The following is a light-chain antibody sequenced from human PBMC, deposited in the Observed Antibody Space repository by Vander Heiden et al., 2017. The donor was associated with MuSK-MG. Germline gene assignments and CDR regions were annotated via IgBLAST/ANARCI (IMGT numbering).Light chain of an antibody. Sequence: SYVLTQPPSVSLAPGQTASITCGGNKVGSRSVHWYQQKPGQAPVLVVYDDSDRPSGIPERFSGSNSGNTATLTISRVEAGDEADYYCQVWDSTNDHVVFGGGTKLTVL. CDR1: KVGSRS. CDR2: DDS. CDR3: QVWDSTNDHVV. V-gene: IGLV3-21*02. J-gene: IGLJ2*01.